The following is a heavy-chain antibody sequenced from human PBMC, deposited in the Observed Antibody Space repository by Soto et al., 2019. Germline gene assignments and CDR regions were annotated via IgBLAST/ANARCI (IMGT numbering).Heavy chain of an antibody. CDR2: IYYSGST. J-gene: IGHJ4*02. Sequence: SETLSLTCTVSGGSISSSSYYWGWIRQPPGKGLEWIGSIYYSGSTYYNPSLKSRVTISVDTSKNQFSLKLSSVTAADTAVYYCVSFKIVVVPDSQNNYFDYWGQGTLVTVSS. CDR3: VSFKIVVVPDSQNNYFDY. V-gene: IGHV4-39*01. D-gene: IGHD2-2*01. CDR1: GGSISSSSYY.